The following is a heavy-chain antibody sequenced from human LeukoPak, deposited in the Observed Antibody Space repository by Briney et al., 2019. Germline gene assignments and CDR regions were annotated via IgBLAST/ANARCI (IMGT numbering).Heavy chain of an antibody. CDR1: GGSFSGYY. CDR3: ATSAVGATSRLHP. Sequence: PSETLPLPCAVYGGSFSGYYWSWIRQPPGKGLEWIGEINHSGSTNYNPSLKSRVTISVDTSKNQFSLKLSSVTAADTAVYYCATSAVGATSRLHPWGERSPDTVSS. J-gene: IGHJ5*02. V-gene: IGHV4-34*01. D-gene: IGHD1-26*01. CDR2: INHSGST.